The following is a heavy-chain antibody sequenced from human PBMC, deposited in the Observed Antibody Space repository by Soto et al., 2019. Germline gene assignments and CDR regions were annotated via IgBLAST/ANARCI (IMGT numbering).Heavy chain of an antibody. CDR2: IIPIFGTA. J-gene: IGHJ4*02. Sequence: QVQLVQSGAEVKKPGSSVKVSCKASGGTFSSYAISWVRQAPGQGLEWMGGIIPIFGTANYAQKFQGRVTTTAXXSXSXXYMELSSLSSEETAVYYCASPPVDIVGPAPYYFDYWGQGTLVTVSS. V-gene: IGHV1-69*12. CDR1: GGTFSSYA. CDR3: ASPPVDIVGPAPYYFDY. D-gene: IGHD5-12*01.